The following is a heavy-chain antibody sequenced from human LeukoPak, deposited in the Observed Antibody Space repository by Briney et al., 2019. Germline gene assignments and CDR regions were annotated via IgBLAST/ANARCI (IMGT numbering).Heavy chain of an antibody. CDR2: IWYDGSNK. CDR1: GFTFNSYG. CDR3: AKVAAPNYYDSTGYCFDY. J-gene: IGHJ4*02. V-gene: IGHV3-33*06. D-gene: IGHD3-22*01. Sequence: GGSLRLSCAASGFTFNSYGMHWVRQAPGKGLEWVAVIWYDGSNKYYADSVKGRFTISRDNSENTLYLQMDSLRAEDTAVYYCAKVAAPNYYDSTGYCFDYWGQGTLVTVSS.